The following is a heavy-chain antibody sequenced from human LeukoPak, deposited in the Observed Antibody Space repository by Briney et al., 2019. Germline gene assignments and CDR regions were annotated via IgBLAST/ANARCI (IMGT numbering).Heavy chain of an antibody. Sequence: GGSLRLSCAASGFTFSSYAMHWVRQAPGKGLEWVSSIGSSSSYIYYADSVKGRFTISRDNAKNSLYLQMNSLRAEDTAVYYCARDSDEYFDYWGQGTLVTVSS. V-gene: IGHV3-21*01. J-gene: IGHJ4*02. CDR1: GFTFSSYA. CDR3: ARDSDEYFDY. CDR2: IGSSSSYI.